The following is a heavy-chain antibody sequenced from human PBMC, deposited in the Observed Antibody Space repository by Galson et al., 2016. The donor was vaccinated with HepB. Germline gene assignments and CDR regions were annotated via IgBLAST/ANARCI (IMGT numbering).Heavy chain of an antibody. J-gene: IGHJ5*01. CDR2: VSGSGGST. V-gene: IGHV3-23*01. D-gene: IGHD1-14*01. CDR1: GFTFTSYA. Sequence: SLRLSCAASGFTFTSYAMSWVRQAPGKGLEWLSSVSGSGGSTCYEDPVRGRFIISRDSSENTLYLQMNTLRGDDTALYYSAKAGYNPHERNYWFDSWGQGTLVTVSS. CDR3: AKAGYNPHERNYWFDS.